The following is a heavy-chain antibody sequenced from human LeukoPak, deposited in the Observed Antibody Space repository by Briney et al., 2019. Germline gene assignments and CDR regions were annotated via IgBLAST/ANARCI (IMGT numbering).Heavy chain of an antibody. CDR2: IKQDGSEK. V-gene: IGHV3-7*01. J-gene: IGHJ4*02. CDR1: GFTFSGYW. CDR3: ARGSEYYFDY. Sequence: GGSLRLSCAASGFTFSGYWMSWVRQAPGKGLEWVANIKQDGSEKYYVDSVKGRFTISRDNAKNSLYLQMNSLRAEDTAVYYCARGSEYYFDYWGQGTLVTVSS.